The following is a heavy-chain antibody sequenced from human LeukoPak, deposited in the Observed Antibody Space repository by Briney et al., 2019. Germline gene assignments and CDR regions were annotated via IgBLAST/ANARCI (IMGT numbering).Heavy chain of an antibody. CDR1: GGTFSSYA. CDR3: ARDLGIREYYYYGMDV. CDR2: IIPIFGTA. V-gene: IGHV1-69*13. D-gene: IGHD3-3*02. Sequence: GASVKVPCTASGGTFSSYAISWVRQAPGQGLEWMGGIIPIFGTANYAQKFQGRVTITADESTSTAYMELSSLRSEDTAVYYCARDLGIREYYYYGMDVWGQGTTVTVSS. J-gene: IGHJ6*02.